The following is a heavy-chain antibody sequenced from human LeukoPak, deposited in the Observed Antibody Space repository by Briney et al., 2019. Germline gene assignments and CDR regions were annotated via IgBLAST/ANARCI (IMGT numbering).Heavy chain of an antibody. D-gene: IGHD2-21*02. CDR3: AKGKGEYCDGDCSSRIIDF. J-gene: IGHJ4*02. CDR2: ISSSSSYI. Sequence: GGSLRLSCAASGFTFSSYSMNWVRQAPGKGLEWVSSISSSSSYIYYADSVKGRFTISRDNAKNSLILQMNSLRAEDTAIYYCAKGKGEYCDGDCSSRIIDFWGQGTLVTVSS. V-gene: IGHV3-21*04. CDR1: GFTFSSYS.